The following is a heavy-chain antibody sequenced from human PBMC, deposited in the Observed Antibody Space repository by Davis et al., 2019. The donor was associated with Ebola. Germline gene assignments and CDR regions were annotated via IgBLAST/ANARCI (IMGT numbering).Heavy chain of an antibody. J-gene: IGHJ5*02. CDR3: ARQGARFCSGGSCYWFDP. CDR1: GYTFTSYD. V-gene: IGHV1-8*01. Sequence: AASVKVSCKASGYTFTSYDINWVRQATGQGLEWMGWMNPNSGNTGYAQKFQGRVTMTRNTSISTAYMELSSLRSEDTAVYYCARQGARFCSGGSCYWFDPWGQGTLVTVSS. CDR2: MNPNSGNT. D-gene: IGHD2-15*01.